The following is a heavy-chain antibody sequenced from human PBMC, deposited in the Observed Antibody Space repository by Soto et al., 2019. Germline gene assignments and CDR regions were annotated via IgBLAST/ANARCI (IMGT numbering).Heavy chain of an antibody. D-gene: IGHD3-10*01. J-gene: IGHJ6*02. CDR1: GGSISSYY. CDR3: ARELELLSRGLDV. V-gene: IGHV4-4*07. Sequence: SETLSLTCTVSGGSISSYYWSWIRQPAGKGLEWIGRIYTSGSTNYNPSLKSRVTMSVDTSKNQFSLRLNSVTAADTAVYFCARELELLSRGLDVWGQGTTVTVSS. CDR2: IYTSGST.